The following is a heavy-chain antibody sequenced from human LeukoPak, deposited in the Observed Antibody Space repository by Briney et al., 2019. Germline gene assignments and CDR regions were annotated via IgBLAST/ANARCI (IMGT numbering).Heavy chain of an antibody. D-gene: IGHD6-13*01. CDR1: GYSFTSYW. CDR2: IDPSDSYT. Sequence: GESLKISCKGSGYSFTSYWISWVRQMPGKGLEWVGGIDPSDSYTNYSPSFQGHVTISADKSISTAYLQWSSLKASDTAMYYCARLLPGIAAAGTDYWGQGTLVTVSS. V-gene: IGHV5-10-1*01. CDR3: ARLLPGIAAAGTDY. J-gene: IGHJ4*02.